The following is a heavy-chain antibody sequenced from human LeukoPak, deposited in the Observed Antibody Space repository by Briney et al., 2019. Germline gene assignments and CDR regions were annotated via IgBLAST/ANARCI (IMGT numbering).Heavy chain of an antibody. D-gene: IGHD1-14*01. J-gene: IGHJ4*02. V-gene: IGHV4-59*01. Sequence: SETLSLTCTVSGGSISSYYWSWIRQPPGKGLEWIGYIYYSGSTNYNPSLKSRVTMSVDTSKNQFSLKLSSVTAADTAVYYCAREEGGTLYYWGQGTLVTVSS. CDR3: AREEGGTLYY. CDR2: IYYSGST. CDR1: GGSISSYY.